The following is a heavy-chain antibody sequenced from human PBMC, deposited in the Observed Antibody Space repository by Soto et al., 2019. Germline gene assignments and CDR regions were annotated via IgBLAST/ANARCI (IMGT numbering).Heavy chain of an antibody. V-gene: IGHV3-33*01. J-gene: IGHJ3*01. CDR3: ARDDAFGTENGFDV. CDR1: GFTFGTYG. CDR2: IVDDGSKK. Sequence: QVQLVESGGGVVQPGRSLRLSCAASGFTFGTYGFHWVRQAPGKGLEWLAVIVDDGSKKYYADSVGGRFTISRDNAKETLYLQMNSVRAEDTGVYFCARDDAFGTENGFDVWGPGTMVTVSS. D-gene: IGHD3-3*02.